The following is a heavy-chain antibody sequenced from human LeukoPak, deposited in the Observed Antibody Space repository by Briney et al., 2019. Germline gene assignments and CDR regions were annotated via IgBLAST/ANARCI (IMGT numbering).Heavy chain of an antibody. V-gene: IGHV3-33*01. Sequence: PGGSLRLSCAASGFTFSSYGMHWVRQAPGKGLEWVAVIWYDGNNKYYADSVKGRFTISRDNSKKTLYLQMNSLRAGDTAVYYCARGAYYDSSGPIDYWGQGTLVTVSS. CDR3: ARGAYYDSSGPIDY. CDR2: IWYDGNNK. J-gene: IGHJ4*02. CDR1: GFTFSSYG. D-gene: IGHD3-22*01.